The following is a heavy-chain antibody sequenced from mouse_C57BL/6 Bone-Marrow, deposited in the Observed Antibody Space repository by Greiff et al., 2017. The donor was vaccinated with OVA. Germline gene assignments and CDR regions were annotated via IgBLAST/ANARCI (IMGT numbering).Heavy chain of an antibody. D-gene: IGHD2-4*01. CDR2: IDPEDGET. V-gene: IGHV14-2*01. CDR3: ARGVITKAYYYAMDD. CDR1: GFNIKDYY. Sequence: EVQLQQSGAELVKPGASVKLSCTASGFNIKDYYMHWVKQRTEQGLEWIGRIDPEDGETKYAPKFQGKATITADTSSNTAYLQLSSRTSEDTAFYYGARGVITKAYYYAMDDWGQGTSVTVSS. J-gene: IGHJ4*01.